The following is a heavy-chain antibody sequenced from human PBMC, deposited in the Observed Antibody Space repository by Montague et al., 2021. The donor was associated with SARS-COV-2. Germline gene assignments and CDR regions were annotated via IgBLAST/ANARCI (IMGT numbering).Heavy chain of an antibody. CDR2: VYYSGST. CDR3: ARLGFVVLWLNFGWFDH. V-gene: IGHV4-39*01. D-gene: IGHD3-16*01. Sequence: SETLSLTCSVSGDSIRSSGYYWGWIRQPPGKGLEWIGTVYYSGSTNYNPSLKSRVTMPVDTSKNQFSLELRSVTAADTAVYYCARLGFVVLWLNFGWFDHWGQGTLVTVSS. J-gene: IGHJ5*02. CDR1: GDSIRSSGYY.